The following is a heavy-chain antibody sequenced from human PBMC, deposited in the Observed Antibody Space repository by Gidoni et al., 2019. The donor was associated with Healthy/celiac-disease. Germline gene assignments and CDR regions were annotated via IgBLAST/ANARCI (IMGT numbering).Heavy chain of an antibody. J-gene: IGHJ3*02. CDR3: ARDSVVVISPDAFDI. D-gene: IGHD3-22*01. V-gene: IGHV3-33*01. Sequence: QVQLVESGGDVVQPGRSLRLSCAASGFTFRSYGMHWVRQAPGKGLEWVAVIWYDGSNKYYADSVKGRFTISIDNSKNTLYLQMNSLRAEDTAVYYCARDSVVVISPDAFDIWGQGTMVTVSS. CDR2: IWYDGSNK. CDR1: GFTFRSYG.